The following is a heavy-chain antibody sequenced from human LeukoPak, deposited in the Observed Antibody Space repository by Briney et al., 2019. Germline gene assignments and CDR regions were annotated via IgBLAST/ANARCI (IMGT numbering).Heavy chain of an antibody. J-gene: IGHJ5*02. Sequence: PGGSLRLSCAASGFTFSSYAMSWVRQAPGKGLEWVSAISGSGGSTYYADSVKGRFTISRDNSKNTLYLQMNSLRAEDTAVYYRAKDLQQLVPHSWFDPWGQGTLVTVSS. CDR2: ISGSGGST. D-gene: IGHD6-13*01. V-gene: IGHV3-23*01. CDR1: GFTFSSYA. CDR3: AKDLQQLVPHSWFDP.